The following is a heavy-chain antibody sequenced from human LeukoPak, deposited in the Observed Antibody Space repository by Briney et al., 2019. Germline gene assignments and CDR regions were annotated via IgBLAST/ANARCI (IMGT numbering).Heavy chain of an antibody. D-gene: IGHD3-10*01. J-gene: IGHJ6*04. CDR1: GYSFTSYW. CDR2: IYPGDSDT. CDR3: ARGRYYGSGSYLKYGMDV. Sequence: GESLKISCKGSGYSFTSYWIGWVRPMPGKGLEWMGIIYPGDSDTRYSPSFQGQVTISADKSISTAYLQWSSLKASDTAMYYCARGRYYGSGSYLKYGMDVWGKGTTVTVSS. V-gene: IGHV5-51*01.